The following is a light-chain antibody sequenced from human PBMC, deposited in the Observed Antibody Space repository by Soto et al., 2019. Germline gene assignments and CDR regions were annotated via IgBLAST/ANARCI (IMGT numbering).Light chain of an antibody. CDR1: SSNIGSNT. V-gene: IGLV1-44*01. J-gene: IGLJ2*01. CDR3: AAWDDSLNGVV. CDR2: SNN. Sequence: QLVLTQPPSASGTPGQRVTISCSGSSSNIGSNTVNWYQQLPGTAPKLLIFSNNQRPSGVHDRLSGSKSGTSASLAISGLQSEDEADYYCAAWDDSLNGVVFGGGTKLTVL.